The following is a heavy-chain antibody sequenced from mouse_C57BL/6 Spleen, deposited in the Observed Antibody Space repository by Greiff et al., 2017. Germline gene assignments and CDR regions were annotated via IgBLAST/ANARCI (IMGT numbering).Heavy chain of an antibody. CDR2: INPYNGGT. Sequence: QLQQSGPVLVKPGASVKMSCKASGYTFTDYYMNWVKQSHGKSLEWIGVINPYNGGTSYNQKFKGKATLTVDKSSSTAYMELNSLTSEDSAVYYCARRTVVATDYFDYWGQGTTLTVSS. CDR1: GYTFTDYY. D-gene: IGHD1-1*01. V-gene: IGHV1-19*01. CDR3: ARRTVVATDYFDY. J-gene: IGHJ2*01.